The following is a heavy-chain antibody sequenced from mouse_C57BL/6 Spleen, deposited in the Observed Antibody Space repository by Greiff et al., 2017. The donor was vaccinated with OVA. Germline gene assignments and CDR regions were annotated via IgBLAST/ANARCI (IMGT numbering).Heavy chain of an antibody. D-gene: IGHD3-2*02. V-gene: IGHV1-53*01. CDR2: INPSNGGT. CDR3: AREGDSSAFDY. CDR1: GYTFTSYW. Sequence: QVHVKQPGTELVKPGASVKLSCKASGYTFTSYWMHWVKQRPGQGLEWIGNINPSNGGTNYNEKFKSKATLTVDKSSSTAYMQLSSLTSEDSAVYYCAREGDSSAFDYWGQGTTLTVSS. J-gene: IGHJ2*01.